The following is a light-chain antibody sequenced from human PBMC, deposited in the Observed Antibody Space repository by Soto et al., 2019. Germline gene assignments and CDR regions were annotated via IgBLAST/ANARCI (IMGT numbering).Light chain of an antibody. V-gene: IGKV3-15*01. J-gene: IGKJ5*01. Sequence: IVMTQSPATLSVSPGERVTLSCRASQSVSSNLAWYQQKVGQAPRLLIYGASTRATGIPARFSGSGSGTDFTLTISSLEPEDFAVYYCHQRQYWPPITFGQGTRLEIK. CDR2: GAS. CDR1: QSVSSN. CDR3: HQRQYWPPIT.